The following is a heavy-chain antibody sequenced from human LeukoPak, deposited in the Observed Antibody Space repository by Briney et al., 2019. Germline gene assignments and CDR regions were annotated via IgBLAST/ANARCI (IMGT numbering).Heavy chain of an antibody. CDR1: GFPFRDYY. J-gene: IGHJ4*02. CDR3: ARDEIRGYSYGPIDY. V-gene: IGHV3-11*04. Sequence: GGSLRLSCAASGFPFRDYYMTWIRQAPGKGLEWISYISRSGDTLYYADSVKGRFTISRDNSKNTLYLQMNSLRAEDTAVYYCARDEIRGYSYGPIDYWGQGTLVTVSS. D-gene: IGHD5-18*01. CDR2: ISRSGDTL.